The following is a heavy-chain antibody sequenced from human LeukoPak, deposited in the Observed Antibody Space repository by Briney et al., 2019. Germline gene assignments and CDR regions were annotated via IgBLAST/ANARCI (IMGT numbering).Heavy chain of an antibody. CDR2: IYYSGST. V-gene: IGHV4-31*02. Sequence: SETLSLTCTVSGGSISSGGYYWIWIRQHPGKGLEWIGYIYYSGSTYYNPSLKSRVTISVDTSKSQFSLKLGSVTAADTAVYYCARDGAYSSSWYSYNWFDPWGQGTLVTVPS. CDR3: ARDGAYSSSWYSYNWFDP. CDR1: GGSISSGGYY. D-gene: IGHD6-13*01. J-gene: IGHJ5*02.